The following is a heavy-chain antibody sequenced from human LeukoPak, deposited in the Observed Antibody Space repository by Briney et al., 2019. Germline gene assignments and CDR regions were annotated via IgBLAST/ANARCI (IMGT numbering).Heavy chain of an antibody. D-gene: IGHD3-3*01. Sequence: PGGSLRLSCAASGFTFSSYAMSWVRQAPGKGLEWVSAISGSGGSTYYADSVKGRFTISRDNSKNTLYLQMNSLRAEDTAVYYCAKRKYGPLPIFGVVIDSGGLDYWGQGTLVTVSS. CDR3: AKRKYGPLPIFGVVIDSGGLDY. CDR1: GFTFSSYA. J-gene: IGHJ4*02. CDR2: ISGSGGST. V-gene: IGHV3-23*01.